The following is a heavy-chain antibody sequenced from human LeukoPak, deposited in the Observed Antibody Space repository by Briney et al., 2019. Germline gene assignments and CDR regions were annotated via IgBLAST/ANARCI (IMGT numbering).Heavy chain of an antibody. CDR2: ISGSGGST. J-gene: IGHJ6*02. CDR3: AKEWSGSAPFGMDV. D-gene: IGHD1-26*01. Sequence: GGSLRLSCAASGFTFSSYAMSWVRQAPGKGLGWVSAISGSGGSTYYADSVKSRFTISRDNSKNTLYLQMNRLRAEATAVYCCAKEWSGSAPFGMDVWGQGTTVTVSS. V-gene: IGHV3-23*01. CDR1: GFTFSSYA.